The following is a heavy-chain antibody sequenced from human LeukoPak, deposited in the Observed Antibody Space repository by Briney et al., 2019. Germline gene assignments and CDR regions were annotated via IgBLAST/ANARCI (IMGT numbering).Heavy chain of an antibody. D-gene: IGHD3-10*01. CDR2: INPNSGGT. CDR1: GYTFTVYY. V-gene: IGHV1-2*02. Sequence: ASVKVSLTASGYTFTVYYMHWVRQAPGQGLEWMGWINPNSGGTNYAQKFQGRVTMTRDTSISTAYMELSRLRSDDTALYYCTRGVRPRGGIESWGPGTLVTVSS. CDR3: TRGVRPRGGIES. J-gene: IGHJ4*02.